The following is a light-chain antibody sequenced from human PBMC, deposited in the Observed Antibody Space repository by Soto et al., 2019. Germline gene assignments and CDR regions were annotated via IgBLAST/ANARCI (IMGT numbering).Light chain of an antibody. V-gene: IGKV3-20*01. CDR2: GAS. J-gene: IGKJ1*01. CDR3: KGSLQPCT. Sequence: EIVLTQSPGTLSLSPGERATLSCRASQSVSISYLAWYQQKPGQAPRLLIYGASSRATGIPDRFSGSGSGTSTALTLKISRVEAEDVDVYYRKGSLQPCTFGQGTKVDIK. CDR1: QSVSISY.